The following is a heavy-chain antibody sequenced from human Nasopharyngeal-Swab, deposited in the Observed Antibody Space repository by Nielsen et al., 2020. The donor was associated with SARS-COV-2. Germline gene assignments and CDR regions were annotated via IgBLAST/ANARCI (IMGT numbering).Heavy chain of an antibody. J-gene: IGHJ3*02. CDR2: IYYIGST. Sequence: SETLSLTCTVSGGSISSYYWSWIRQPPGKGLEWTGYIYYIGSTNYNPSLKSRVTISVDTSKNQFSLKLSSVTAADTAVYYCARRSLGYYDSSGSAVHVAFDIWGQGTMVTVSS. CDR1: GGSISSYY. V-gene: IGHV4-59*08. D-gene: IGHD3-22*01. CDR3: ARRSLGYYDSSGSAVHVAFDI.